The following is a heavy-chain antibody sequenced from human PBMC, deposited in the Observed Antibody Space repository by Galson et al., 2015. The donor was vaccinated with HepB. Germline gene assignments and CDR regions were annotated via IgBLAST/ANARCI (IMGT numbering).Heavy chain of an antibody. J-gene: IGHJ4*02. CDR3: ATMSGDDY. CDR2: INSNNGDT. V-gene: IGHV1-2*06. Sequence: SVKVSCKASGYTFTAYYINWVRQAPGRGLEWVGRINSNNGDTNYAQRFQGRVTLTRDTSISTAYMELSSLKSDDAAVYYCATMSGDDYWGQGTLVTVSS. CDR1: GYTFTAYY.